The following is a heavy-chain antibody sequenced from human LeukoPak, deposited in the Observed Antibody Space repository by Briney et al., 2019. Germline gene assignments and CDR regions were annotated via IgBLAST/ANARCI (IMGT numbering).Heavy chain of an antibody. CDR3: AKEVGATGDY. V-gene: IGHV3-30*02. J-gene: IGHJ4*02. CDR1: GFTFSSYG. D-gene: IGHD1-26*01. Sequence: GRSLRLSCAASGFTFSSYGMHWVRQAPGKGLEWVAFVRYDGSNKYYADSVKGRFTISRDNSKNTLYLQMNSLRAEDTAVYSCAKEVGATGDYWGQGTLVTVSS. CDR2: VRYDGSNK.